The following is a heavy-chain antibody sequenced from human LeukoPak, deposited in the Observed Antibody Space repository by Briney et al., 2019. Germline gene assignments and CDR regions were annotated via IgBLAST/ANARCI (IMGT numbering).Heavy chain of an antibody. CDR2: ISAGGGST. CDR1: GFTFSSYA. CDR3: AKVKGVVVVAARPYQSDAFDI. V-gene: IGHV3-23*01. J-gene: IGHJ3*02. Sequence: PGGSLRLSCAASGFTFSSYAMSWVRQAPGKGLEWISAISAGGGSTYYADPVKGRFTISRDNSKNTLYLQMNSLRAEDTAVYYCAKVKGVVVVAARPYQSDAFDIWGQGTMVTVSS. D-gene: IGHD2-15*01.